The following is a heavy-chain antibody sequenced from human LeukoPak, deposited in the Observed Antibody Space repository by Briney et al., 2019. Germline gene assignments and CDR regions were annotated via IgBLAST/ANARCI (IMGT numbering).Heavy chain of an antibody. V-gene: IGHV3-30*02. Sequence: GGSLRLSCAASGFTFSSYGMHWVRQAPGKGLEWVAFIRYDGSNKYYADSVKGRFTISRDNSKNTLYLQMNSLRAEDTAVYYCAKDFRIQLWTTGDFDLWGRGTLVTVSS. CDR3: AKDFRIQLWTTGDFDL. D-gene: IGHD5-18*01. CDR1: GFTFSSYG. CDR2: IRYDGSNK. J-gene: IGHJ2*01.